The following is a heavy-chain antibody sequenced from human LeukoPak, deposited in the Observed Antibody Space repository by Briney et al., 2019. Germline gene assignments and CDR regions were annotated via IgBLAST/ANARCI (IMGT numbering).Heavy chain of an antibody. D-gene: IGHD3-3*01. V-gene: IGHV4-59*01. Sequence: SETLSLTCTVSGGSISDYYWSWVRQPPGKGLEWIGYIYDNGNTNYNPSLKSRVTISVDTSKKQFSLKLRSVTAADTAVYYCAREVTIVGVAMQNGYWGQGTLVTVSS. CDR3: AREVTIVGVAMQNGY. J-gene: IGHJ4*02. CDR1: GGSISDYY. CDR2: IYDNGNT.